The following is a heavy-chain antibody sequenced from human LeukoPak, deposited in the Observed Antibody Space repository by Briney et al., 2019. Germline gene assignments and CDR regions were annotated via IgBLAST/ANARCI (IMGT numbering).Heavy chain of an antibody. J-gene: IGHJ4*02. V-gene: IGHV4-61*05. CDR1: GGSITSSSHY. CDR3: ARGLHVGETLPYYF. CDR2: IYYSGST. D-gene: IGHD3-16*01. Sequence: SETLSLTCSVSGGSITSSSHYWSWIRQPPGKGLEWIGYIYYSGSTNYNPSLKSRVTISVDTSKNQFSLKLSSVTGADTAMYYCARGLHVGETLPYYFWSRGTLVTVSS.